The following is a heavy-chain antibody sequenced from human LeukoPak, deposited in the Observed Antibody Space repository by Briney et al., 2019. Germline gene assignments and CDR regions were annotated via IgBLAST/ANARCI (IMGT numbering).Heavy chain of an antibody. CDR1: GFTFSSYA. Sequence: GGSLRLSCAASGFTFSSYAMSWVRQAAGKGLEGVSASSGRGGSTYYADSVNVRFTISRDNSKNTLDLQMNSLRAEDTAVYSCANAPRLAAEIPYWGQGTLVTVSS. D-gene: IGHD6-13*01. CDR3: ANAPRLAAEIPY. CDR2: SSGRGGST. V-gene: IGHV3-23*01. J-gene: IGHJ4*02.